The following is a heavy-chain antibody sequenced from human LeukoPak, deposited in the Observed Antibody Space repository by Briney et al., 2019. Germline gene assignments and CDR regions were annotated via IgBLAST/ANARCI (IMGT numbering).Heavy chain of an antibody. CDR1: GGSISSGGYY. CDR3: ARVGYNQGIDY. CDR2: IHYSGST. V-gene: IGHV4-31*03. Sequence: PSQTLSLTCTVSGGSISSGGYYWSWIRQHPGKGLEWIGYIHYSGSTYYNPSLKSRVTISVDTSKNQFSLKLSSVTAADTAVYYCARVGYNQGIDYWGQGTLVTVSS. J-gene: IGHJ4*02. D-gene: IGHD5-18*01.